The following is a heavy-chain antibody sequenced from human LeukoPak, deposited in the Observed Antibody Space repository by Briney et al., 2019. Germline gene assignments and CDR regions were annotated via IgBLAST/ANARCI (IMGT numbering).Heavy chain of an antibody. J-gene: IGHJ3*02. Sequence: SQTLSLTCAISGDSVSFNSDVWNWIRQSPSRGLEWLGRAYYRSKWLFDYAVSVKSRLTITPDTRKNQFSLQLNSVTPEDTGVYYCVRDAIWGLDALDIWGQGTMVTVSS. CDR3: VRDAIWGLDALDI. CDR1: GDSVSFNSDV. CDR2: AYYRSKWLF. D-gene: IGHD7-27*01. V-gene: IGHV6-1*01.